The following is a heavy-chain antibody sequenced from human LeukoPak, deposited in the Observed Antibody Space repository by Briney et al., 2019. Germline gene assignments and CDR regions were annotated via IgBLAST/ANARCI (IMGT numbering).Heavy chain of an antibody. V-gene: IGHV4-59*01. CDR3: ARRDWGYYYTMDV. D-gene: IGHD3/OR15-3a*01. CDR1: GGSISSYY. Sequence: SETLSLTCTVSGGSISSYYWSWIRQPPGKGLEWSGYIYYSGSTNYNPSLKSRVTISLDTSKNQFSLKLSSVTAADTAVYYCARRDWGYYYTMDVWGQGTTVTVSS. J-gene: IGHJ6*02. CDR2: IYYSGST.